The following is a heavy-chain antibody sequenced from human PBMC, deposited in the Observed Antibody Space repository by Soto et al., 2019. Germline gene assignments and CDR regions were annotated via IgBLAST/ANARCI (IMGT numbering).Heavy chain of an antibody. Sequence: VGSLRLSCAASGFTFSSYAMSWVRQAPGKGLEWVSAISGSGGSTYYADSVKGRFTISRDNSKNTLYLQMNSLRAEDTAVYYCAKFLAVAGSPDYWGQGTLVTVSS. D-gene: IGHD6-19*01. CDR2: ISGSGGST. CDR3: AKFLAVAGSPDY. V-gene: IGHV3-23*01. CDR1: GFTFSSYA. J-gene: IGHJ4*02.